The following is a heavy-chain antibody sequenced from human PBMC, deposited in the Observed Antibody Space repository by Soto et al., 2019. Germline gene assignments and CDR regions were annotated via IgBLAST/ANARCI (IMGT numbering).Heavy chain of an antibody. CDR1: GGSVSSGRYY. Sequence: QVQLQESGPGLVKPSETLSLTCTVSGGSVSSGRYYWSWIRQPPGKVLEWIGYIYYNGSTNYNPSLKSLVTISVDPSKSQFSLKLNSVTAADTAVYYCARDRSGWYGGWFDPWGQGTLVAVSS. CDR2: IYYNGST. CDR3: ARDRSGWYGGWFDP. D-gene: IGHD6-19*01. V-gene: IGHV4-61*01. J-gene: IGHJ5*02.